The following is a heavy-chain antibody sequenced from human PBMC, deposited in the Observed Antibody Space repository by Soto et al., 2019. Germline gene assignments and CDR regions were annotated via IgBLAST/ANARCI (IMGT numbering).Heavy chain of an antibody. CDR2: ISYDGSNK. J-gene: IGHJ5*02. V-gene: IGHV3-30*18. CDR3: AKDGGYCSGGSCYSADNWFDP. CDR1: GFTFSSYG. D-gene: IGHD2-15*01. Sequence: PGGSLRLSCAASGFTFSSYGMHWVRQAPGKGLEWVAVISYDGSNKYYADSVKGRFTISRDNSKNTLYLQMNSLRAEDTAVYYCAKDGGYCSGGSCYSADNWFDPWDQGTLVTVSS.